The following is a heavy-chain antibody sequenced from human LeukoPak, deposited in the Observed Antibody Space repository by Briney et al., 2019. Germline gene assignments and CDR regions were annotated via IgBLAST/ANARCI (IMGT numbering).Heavy chain of an antibody. Sequence: SETLSLTCTVSGGSISSYYWSWIRQAPGKGLEWIGYIYYSGSTIYNPSLKSRVTISVDTSKNQFSLNLSSVTAADTAVYYCARAPPRGSYYRGYFDYWGQGTLVTVSS. CDR3: ARAPPRGSYYRGYFDY. V-gene: IGHV4-59*01. CDR2: IYYSGST. D-gene: IGHD3-10*01. J-gene: IGHJ4*02. CDR1: GGSISSYY.